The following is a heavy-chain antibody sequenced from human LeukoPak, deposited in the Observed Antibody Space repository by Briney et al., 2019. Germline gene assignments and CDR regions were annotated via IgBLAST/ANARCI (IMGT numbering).Heavy chain of an antibody. D-gene: IGHD5-24*01. CDR2: INHSGST. CDR1: GGSFSGYY. J-gene: IGHJ2*01. V-gene: IGHV4-34*01. CDR3: ARRSSKRFNWYFDL. Sequence: SETLSLTCAVYGGSFSGYYWSRIRQPPGKGLEWIGEINHSGSTNYNPSLKSRVTISVDTSKNQFSLKLSSVTAADTAVYYCARRSSKRFNWYFDLWGRGTLVTVSS.